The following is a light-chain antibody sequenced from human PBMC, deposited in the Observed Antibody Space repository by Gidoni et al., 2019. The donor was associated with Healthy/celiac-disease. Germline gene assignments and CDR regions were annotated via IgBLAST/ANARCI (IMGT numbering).Light chain of an antibody. Sequence: DIHITQSPSTLSASVGDRVTITCRASQSISSWLAWYQQKPGKAPKLLIYKASSVESGVPSRFSGSGSGTEFTLTISSLQPDDFATYYCQQYNSYPYTFGQGTKLEIK. CDR3: QQYNSYPYT. CDR2: KAS. CDR1: QSISSW. V-gene: IGKV1-5*03. J-gene: IGKJ2*01.